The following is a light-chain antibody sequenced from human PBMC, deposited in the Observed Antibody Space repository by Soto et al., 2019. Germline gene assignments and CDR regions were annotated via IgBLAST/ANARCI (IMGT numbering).Light chain of an antibody. CDR3: QSYDSSLSGNVV. CDR2: GNS. J-gene: IGLJ2*01. V-gene: IGLV1-40*01. Sequence: QSVLTQPPSVSGAPGQRVTISCTGSSSNIGAGYDVQWYQQLPGTAPKLLIYGNSNRPSGVPDRFSGSKSGTSASLAITGLQAEDEADYYCQSYDSSLSGNVVFGGGTQLTVL. CDR1: SSNIGAGYD.